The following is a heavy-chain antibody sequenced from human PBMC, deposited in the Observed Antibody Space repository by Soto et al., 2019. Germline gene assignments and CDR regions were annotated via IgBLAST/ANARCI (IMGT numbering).Heavy chain of an antibody. CDR3: AREISHAVQLYYYFDS. Sequence: SETLSLTCTVSGGSISSGDYYWSWIRQPPGKGLEWIGYIYYSGSTYYNPSLKSRVTISVDTSKNQFSLKLSSVTAADTAVYYCAREISHAVQLYYYFDSWGQGTLVTVSS. CDR2: IYYSGST. V-gene: IGHV4-30-4*01. D-gene: IGHD5-18*01. J-gene: IGHJ4*02. CDR1: GGSISSGDYY.